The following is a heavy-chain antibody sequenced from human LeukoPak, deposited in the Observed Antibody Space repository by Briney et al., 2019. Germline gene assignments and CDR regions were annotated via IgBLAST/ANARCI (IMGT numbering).Heavy chain of an antibody. J-gene: IGHJ2*01. CDR2: IYYSGST. Sequence: SETLSLTCTVSGGSISSSSYYWGWIRQPPGKGLEWIGSIYYSGSTYYNPSLKSRVTISADTSKNQFSLKLSSVTAADTAVYYCARMDDILTGYAYWYLDLWGRGTLVTVSS. CDR1: GGSISSSSYY. D-gene: IGHD3-9*01. V-gene: IGHV4-39*07. CDR3: ARMDDILTGYAYWYLDL.